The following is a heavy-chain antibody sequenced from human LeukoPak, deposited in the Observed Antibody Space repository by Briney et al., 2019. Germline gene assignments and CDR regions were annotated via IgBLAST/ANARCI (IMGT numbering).Heavy chain of an antibody. CDR3: ARRGGYSYGPYYFDY. CDR1: GGFISSYF. CDR2: IYISGST. Sequence: SETLSLTCTVSGGFISSYFWTWIRQPAGKGLEWIGRIYISGSTSYNPSLKSRVTMSLDTSKNQFSLKLSSVTAADTAVYYCARRGGYSYGPYYFDYWGQGTLVTVSS. D-gene: IGHD5-18*01. V-gene: IGHV4-4*07. J-gene: IGHJ4*02.